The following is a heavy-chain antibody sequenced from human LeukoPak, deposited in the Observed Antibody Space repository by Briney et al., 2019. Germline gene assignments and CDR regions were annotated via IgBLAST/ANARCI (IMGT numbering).Heavy chain of an antibody. D-gene: IGHD6-13*01. J-gene: IGHJ4*02. V-gene: IGHV4-4*02. Sequence: SSETLSLTCAVSGGSISSNHWWSWVRQPSGKGLEWIGEVFHSGSTYYNPSLKSRVTLSLDTSKNHFSLKVTSMTAADTGVYYCARSLPGAIGAADLWGQGTLVTVSS. CDR1: GGSISSNHW. CDR2: VFHSGST. CDR3: ARSLPGAIGAADL.